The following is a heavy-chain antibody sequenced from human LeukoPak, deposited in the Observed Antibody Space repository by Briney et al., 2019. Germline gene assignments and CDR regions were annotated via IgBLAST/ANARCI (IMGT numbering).Heavy chain of an antibody. D-gene: IGHD1-20*01. CDR2: IYYTGST. CDR1: GGSISTDY. CDR3: ARVITATTREHS. V-gene: IGHV4-59*08. Sequence: SETLSLTCTVSGGSISTDYWSWIRQPPGKGLEWIGYIYYTGSTYYNPSLKSRVTMAVDTSKNQFSLKLISVTAADTAVYYCARVITATTREHSWGQGTLVTVSS. J-gene: IGHJ4*02.